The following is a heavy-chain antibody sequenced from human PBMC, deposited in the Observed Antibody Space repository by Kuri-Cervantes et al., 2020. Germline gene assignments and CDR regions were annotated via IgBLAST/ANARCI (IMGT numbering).Heavy chain of an antibody. V-gene: IGHV1-18*01. J-gene: IGHJ4*02. D-gene: IGHD6-19*01. CDR2: SSGYNGDT. Sequence: ASVKVSCKASGYTFSTYGITWVRRAPGQGLEWMGWSSGYNGDTNYAQKFQGRVTMTTDTSTNTAYMELRSLRSDDTAVYYCARARYSSGWGYFDYWGQGTLVTVSS. CDR3: ARARYSSGWGYFDY. CDR1: GYTFSTYG.